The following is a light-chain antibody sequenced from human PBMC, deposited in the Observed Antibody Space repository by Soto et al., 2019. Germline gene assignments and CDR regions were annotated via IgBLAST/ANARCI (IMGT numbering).Light chain of an antibody. CDR2: DVS. CDR1: SSDVGGYNH. V-gene: IGLV2-8*01. CDR3: RALAARNTGV. Sequence: QSALTQPPSASGSLGQSVTISCTGTSSDVGGYNHVSWYQQNPGKAPKLMIYDVSQRPSGVPARFSGSKSGNTASLTGAGLQAEDEADYYCRALAARNTGVFLTRIPVT. J-gene: IGLJ1*01.